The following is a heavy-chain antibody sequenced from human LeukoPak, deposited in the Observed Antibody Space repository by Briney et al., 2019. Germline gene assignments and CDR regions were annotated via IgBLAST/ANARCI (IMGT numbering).Heavy chain of an antibody. Sequence: GESLKISCKGSGYSFTSYWIAWVRQMPGKGLEWMGIIYPGDPDTRYSPSFQDQVTISADKSISTAYLQWSSLKASDTAMYYCARNAPGYCSSTSCYGDYWGQGTLVTVSS. D-gene: IGHD2-2*01. CDR3: ARNAPGYCSSTSCYGDY. J-gene: IGHJ4*02. CDR1: GYSFTSYW. CDR2: IYPGDPDT. V-gene: IGHV5-51*01.